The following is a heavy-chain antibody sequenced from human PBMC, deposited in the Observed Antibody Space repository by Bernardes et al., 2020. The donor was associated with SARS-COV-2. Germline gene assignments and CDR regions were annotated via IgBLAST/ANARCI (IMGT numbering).Heavy chain of an antibody. CDR3: ATVPAAPTYYYYGMDV. J-gene: IGHJ6*02. D-gene: IGHD2-2*01. CDR2: FDPEDGET. Sequence: VKVSCKVSGYTLTDLSMHWVRQAPGKGLEWMGGFDPEDGETIYAQKFQGRVTMTEDTSTDTAYMELSSLRSEDTAVYYCATVPAAPTYYYYGMDVWGQGTTVTVSS. V-gene: IGHV1-24*01. CDR1: GYTLTDLS.